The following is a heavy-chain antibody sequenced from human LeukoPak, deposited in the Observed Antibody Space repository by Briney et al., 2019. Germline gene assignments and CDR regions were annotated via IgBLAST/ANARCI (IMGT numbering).Heavy chain of an antibody. CDR3: VRSGSYFSK. J-gene: IGHJ4*02. Sequence: GGSLRLSCAASGFIFSSHWMSWVRQAPGKGLEWVANVNLDGNDKNYVDSVKGRFTISRDNAKNSLYLQMNSLRAEDTAMYYCVRSGSYFSKWGQGTLVTVSS. CDR1: GFIFSSHW. CDR2: VNLDGNDK. D-gene: IGHD1-26*01. V-gene: IGHV3-7*01.